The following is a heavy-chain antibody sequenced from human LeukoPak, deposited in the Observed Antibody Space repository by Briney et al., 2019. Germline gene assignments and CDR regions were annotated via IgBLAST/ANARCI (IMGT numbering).Heavy chain of an antibody. CDR3: ARDRKGDGYNYRRGY. D-gene: IGHD5-24*01. J-gene: IGHJ4*02. CDR2: IKTDGSEK. CDR1: GFTFSNYW. V-gene: IGHV3-7*01. Sequence: GGSLRLSCEGSGFTFSNYWMGWVRQAPGKGLQWVANIKTDGSEKYYVDSVKGRFTISRDNAKNSLYLQMNSLRAEDTAVYYCARDRKGDGYNYRRGYRGQGTLVTVSS.